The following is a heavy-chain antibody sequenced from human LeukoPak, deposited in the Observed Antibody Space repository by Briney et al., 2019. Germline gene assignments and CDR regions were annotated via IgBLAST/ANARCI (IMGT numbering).Heavy chain of an antibody. Sequence: ASVKVSCKASGYTFTGYYMHWVRQAPGQGLEWMGRINPNSGGTNYAQKFQGRVTMTRDTSISTAYMELSRLRYDDMAVYYCARYYYDSSGYYWYFDYWGQGTLVTVSS. CDR3: ARYYYDSSGYYWYFDY. CDR1: GYTFTGYY. D-gene: IGHD3-22*01. V-gene: IGHV1-2*06. J-gene: IGHJ4*02. CDR2: INPNSGGT.